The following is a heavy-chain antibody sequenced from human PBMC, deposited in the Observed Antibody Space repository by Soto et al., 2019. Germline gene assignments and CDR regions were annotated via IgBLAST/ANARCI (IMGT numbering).Heavy chain of an antibody. J-gene: IGHJ5*02. V-gene: IGHV4-59*01. Sequence: SETLSLTCTVSGGSISTYYWSWIRQPPGKGLEWIGYIYNRGNTNYNPSLKSRVTISLDTSKNQISLKLTSVTAADTAVYYCARDVAAAANWFDPWGQGTLVTVSS. CDR3: ARDVAAAANWFDP. CDR2: IYNRGNT. D-gene: IGHD6-13*01. CDR1: GGSISTYY.